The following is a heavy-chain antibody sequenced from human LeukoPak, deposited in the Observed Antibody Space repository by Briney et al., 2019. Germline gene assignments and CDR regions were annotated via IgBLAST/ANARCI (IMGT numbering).Heavy chain of an antibody. CDR3: ASSFYYDSRDY. D-gene: IGHD3-22*01. J-gene: IGHJ4*02. V-gene: IGHV4-34*01. CDR1: GGSFSGYF. CDR2: ITPSGST. Sequence: SETLSLTCVVYGGSFSGYFWSWIRQPPGKGLEWIGEITPSGSTNYNPSLKSRVSISIDTPKKKLSLRLTSVTAADSAVYYYASSFYYDSRDYWGQGTLVTVSS.